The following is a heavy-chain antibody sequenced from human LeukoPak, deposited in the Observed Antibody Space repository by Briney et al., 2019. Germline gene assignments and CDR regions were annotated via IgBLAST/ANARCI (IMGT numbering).Heavy chain of an antibody. D-gene: IGHD4-17*01. CDR3: AREERGLDDYGDYANWFDP. CDR2: INPSGGST. V-gene: IGHV1-46*01. Sequence: GASVKVSCKASGYTFTSYYMHWVRRAPGQGLEWMGIINPSGGSTSYAQKFQGRVTMTRDTSTSTVYMELSSLRSEDTAVYYCAREERGLDDYGDYANWFDPWGQGTLVTVSS. CDR1: GYTFTSYY. J-gene: IGHJ5*02.